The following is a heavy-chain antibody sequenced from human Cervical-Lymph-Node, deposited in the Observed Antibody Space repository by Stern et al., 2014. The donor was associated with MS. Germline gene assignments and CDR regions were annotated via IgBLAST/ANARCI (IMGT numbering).Heavy chain of an antibody. CDR2: IDPTDSST. V-gene: IGHV5-10-1*01. J-gene: IGHJ4*02. CDR3: ATLLDQLDY. Sequence: EVQLVQSGAEVKKPGEFLRISCKGSGYSFTSYWISWVRQMPGKGLEWIGRIDPTDSSTDYSPSFQGHVAFSADKSISTAYLQWNSLKASDTAMYYCATLLDQLDYWGQGTLVTVSS. CDR1: GYSFTSYW.